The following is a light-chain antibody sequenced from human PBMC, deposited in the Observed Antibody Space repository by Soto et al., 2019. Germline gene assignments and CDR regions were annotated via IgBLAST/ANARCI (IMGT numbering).Light chain of an antibody. CDR3: QQYNSYST. CDR1: QRISSW. J-gene: IGKJ1*01. Sequence: DIQMTQSPSTLSASVGDRVTITCRASQRISSWLAWYQQKPGKAPKLLIYKASSLESGVPSRFSGSGSGTEFTLTISSLQPDDFATYYYQQYNSYSTFGQGTKVEIK. CDR2: KAS. V-gene: IGKV1-5*03.